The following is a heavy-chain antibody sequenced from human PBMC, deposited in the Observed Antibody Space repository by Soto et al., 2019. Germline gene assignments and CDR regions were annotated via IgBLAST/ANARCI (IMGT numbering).Heavy chain of an antibody. V-gene: IGHV5-10-1*01. J-gene: IGHJ6*02. CDR3: ARQLADCYYYYDGMDV. D-gene: IGHD3-3*02. CDR2: IDPSDSYT. Sequence: GESLKISCKGSGYSFTSYWISWVRQMPGKGLEWMGRIDPSDSYTNYSPSFQGHVTISADKSISTAYLQWSSLKASDTAMYYCARQLADCYYYYDGMDVWGQGTTVTVSS. CDR1: GYSFTSYW.